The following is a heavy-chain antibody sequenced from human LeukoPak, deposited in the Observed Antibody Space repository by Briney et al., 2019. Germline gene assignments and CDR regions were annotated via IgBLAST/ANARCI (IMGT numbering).Heavy chain of an antibody. J-gene: IGHJ4*02. CDR1: GFTFSTYV. V-gene: IGHV3-64D*06. Sequence: GSLRLSCSVSGFTFSTYVMHWVRQAPGKGLEYVSAISSNGDNTHYADSVKGRFTISRDNSKNTLYLQMSSLRADDTAVYYCVRGTGYWGQGTLVTVSS. CDR2: ISSNGDNT. CDR3: VRGTGY.